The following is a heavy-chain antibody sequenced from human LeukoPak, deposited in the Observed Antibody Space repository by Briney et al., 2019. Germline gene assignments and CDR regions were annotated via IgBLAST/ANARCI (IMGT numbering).Heavy chain of an antibody. J-gene: IGHJ6*01. V-gene: IGHV3-74*01. CDR2: INSDGSST. CDR3: ARAAYSSMDV. Sequence: GGSLRLSCAASGFTFISYWMHWVRQAPGKGLVWVSRINSDGSSTSYADSAKGRFTISRGHAKNTLYLQMNTLRAEDTAVYYCARAAYSSMDVWGQGTTVTVSS. D-gene: IGHD6-13*01. CDR1: GFTFISYW.